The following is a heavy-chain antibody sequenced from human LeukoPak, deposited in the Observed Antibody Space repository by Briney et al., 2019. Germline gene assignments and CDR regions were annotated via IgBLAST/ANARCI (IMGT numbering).Heavy chain of an antibody. V-gene: IGHV1-2*02. CDR3: ARSHQLETYYYYYYMDV. D-gene: IGHD2-2*01. CDR2: INPNSGGT. CDR1: GYTFTGYY. J-gene: IGHJ6*03. Sequence: RASVKVSCKASGYTFTGYYMHWVRQAPGQGLEWMGWINPNSGGTNYAQKFQGRVTMTRDTSISTAYMELSRLRSDDTAVYYCARSHQLETYYYYYYMDVWGKGTTVTVSS.